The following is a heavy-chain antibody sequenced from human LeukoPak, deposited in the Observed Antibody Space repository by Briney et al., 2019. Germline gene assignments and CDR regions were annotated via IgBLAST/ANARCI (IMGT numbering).Heavy chain of an antibody. D-gene: IGHD2-2*01. Sequence: SETLSLTCTVSGGSISSGGYYWGWIRQPPGKGLEWVACLSLAGNTWYNPSLESRLSISVDTSKNQFSLKFSSVTAADTALYWCARHNAPRRVGFDFWGQGILVTVSS. CDR2: LSLAGNT. CDR1: GGSISSGGYY. CDR3: ARHNAPRRVGFDF. J-gene: IGHJ4*02. V-gene: IGHV4-39*01.